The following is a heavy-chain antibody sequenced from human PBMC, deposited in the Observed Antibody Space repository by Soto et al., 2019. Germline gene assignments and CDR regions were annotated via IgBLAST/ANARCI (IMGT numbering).Heavy chain of an antibody. D-gene: IGHD1-1*01. J-gene: IGHJ4*02. V-gene: IGHV3-7*03. CDR1: GFTFSSHW. CDR3: ARQLFGTYRHHFDY. Sequence: GGSLRLSXAASGFTFSSHWMTWVRQAPGKGLEWVANIKEDGSEKYYADSVKGRFTISRDNVKNSLYLQMSSLRAEDTAIYYCARQLFGTYRHHFDYWGQGSLVTVSS. CDR2: IKEDGSEK.